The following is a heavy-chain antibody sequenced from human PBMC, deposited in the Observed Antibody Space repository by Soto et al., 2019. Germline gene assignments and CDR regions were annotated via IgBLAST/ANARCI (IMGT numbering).Heavy chain of an antibody. Sequence: QVQLVQSWAAVKKPGSSVKVSCKASGGTFSSYAISWVRQAPGQGLEWMGGIIPIFGTANYAQKFQGRVTITADESTSTAHMELSRLRSEDTAVYYCARGSGEGIAAAGTDYWGQGTLVTVSS. CDR2: IIPIFGTA. D-gene: IGHD6-13*01. CDR3: ARGSGEGIAAAGTDY. CDR1: GGTFSSYA. V-gene: IGHV1-69*12. J-gene: IGHJ4*02.